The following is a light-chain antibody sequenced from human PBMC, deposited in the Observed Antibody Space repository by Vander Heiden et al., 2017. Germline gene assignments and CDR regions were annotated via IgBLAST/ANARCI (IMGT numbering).Light chain of an antibody. CDR2: AAS. CDR1: QSISSY. J-gene: IGKJ1*01. CDR3: QQSYSTPRT. Sequence: DIQMTRSPSSLSASVGDRVTITCRASQSISSYLNWYQQKPGKAPKLLIYAASSLQSGVPSRFSGSGSGTDFTLIISSLQPEDFATYYCQQSYSTPRTFGQGTKVEIK. V-gene: IGKV1-39*01.